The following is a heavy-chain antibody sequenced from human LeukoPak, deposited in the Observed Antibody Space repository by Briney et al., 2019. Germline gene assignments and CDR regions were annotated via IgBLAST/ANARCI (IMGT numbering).Heavy chain of an antibody. D-gene: IGHD2-21*01. CDR1: GGSVSSGSYY. CDR2: IYYSGST. Sequence: PSETLSLTCTVSGGSVSSGSYYWSWIRQPPGKGLEWIGYIYYSGSTNYNPSLKSRVTISVDTSKNQFSLKLSSVTAADTAVYYCAGLYDPYSYFDYWGQGTLVTVSS. V-gene: IGHV4-61*01. J-gene: IGHJ4*02. CDR3: AGLYDPYSYFDY.